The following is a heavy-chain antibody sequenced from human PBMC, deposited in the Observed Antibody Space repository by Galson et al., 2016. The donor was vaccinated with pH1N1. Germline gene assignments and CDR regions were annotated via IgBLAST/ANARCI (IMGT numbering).Heavy chain of an antibody. CDR1: GASVSSRNSQ. V-gene: IGHV4-61*01. CDR2: FSHAGLD. Sequence: ETLSLTCSVSGASVSSRNSQWSWIRQPPGKGLEWIGYFSHAGLDNFNSSLKSRVTISVDTSKNQFSLSLRSVTAADTAVYFCARDFWGSLDYWGQGILVTVSS. CDR3: ARDFWGSLDY. J-gene: IGHJ4*02. D-gene: IGHD7-27*01.